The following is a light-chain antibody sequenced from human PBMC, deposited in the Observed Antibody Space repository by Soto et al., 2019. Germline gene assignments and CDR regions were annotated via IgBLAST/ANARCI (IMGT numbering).Light chain of an antibody. Sequence: QSALTQPASVSGYPGQSITISCTGTSSDVATNNYVSWYQQHPGKAPKLLIYEVKNRPSEISNRFSGSKSGNTASLTISGLQAEDEADYYCSSYTISSPFVFGAGTKGTVL. CDR1: SSDVATNNY. CDR3: SSYTISSPFV. CDR2: EVK. J-gene: IGLJ1*01. V-gene: IGLV2-14*01.